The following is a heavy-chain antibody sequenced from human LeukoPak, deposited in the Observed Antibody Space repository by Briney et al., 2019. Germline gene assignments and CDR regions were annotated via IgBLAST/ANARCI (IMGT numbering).Heavy chain of an antibody. CDR1: GYSISSGYY. Sequence: SETLSITCAVSGYSISSGYYWGWIRQPPGKGLEWIGSIYHSGSTYYNPSLKSRVTISVDTSKNQFSLKLSSVTAADTAVYYCARWAGNSYYDFWSGYYLDYWGQGTLVTVSS. J-gene: IGHJ4*02. CDR3: ARWAGNSYYDFWSGYYLDY. V-gene: IGHV4-38-2*01. CDR2: IYHSGST. D-gene: IGHD3-3*01.